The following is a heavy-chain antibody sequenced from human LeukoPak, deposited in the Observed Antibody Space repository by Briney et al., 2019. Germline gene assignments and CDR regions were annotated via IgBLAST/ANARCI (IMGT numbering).Heavy chain of an antibody. D-gene: IGHD6-19*01. V-gene: IGHV4-38-2*02. CDR2: IYHSGST. J-gene: IGHJ4*02. CDR3: ARDTPSSGFHDY. Sequence: SETLSLTCTVSGYSISSGYYWGWIRQPPGKGLEWIGSIYHSGSTYYNPSLKSRVTISVDTSKNQFSLKLSSVTAADTAVYYCARDTPSSGFHDYWGQGTLVTVSS. CDR1: GYSISSGYY.